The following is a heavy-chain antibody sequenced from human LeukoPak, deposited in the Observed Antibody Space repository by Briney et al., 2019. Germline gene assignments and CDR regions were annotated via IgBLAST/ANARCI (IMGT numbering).Heavy chain of an antibody. V-gene: IGHV3-53*04. Sequence: GGSLGLSCAASGFTVSSNYTSWVRQAPGKGLEWVSVIYSGGSTYYADSVKGRFTISRHNSKNTLYLQMNSLRAEDTAVYYCARGPGGSLSTPYCYYGMDVWGQGTTVTVSS. D-gene: IGHD3-10*01. CDR3: ARGPGGSLSTPYCYYGMDV. CDR1: GFTVSSNY. CDR2: IYSGGST. J-gene: IGHJ6*02.